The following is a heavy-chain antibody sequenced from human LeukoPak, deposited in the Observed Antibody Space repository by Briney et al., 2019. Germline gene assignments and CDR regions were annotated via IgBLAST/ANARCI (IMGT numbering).Heavy chain of an antibody. J-gene: IGHJ4*02. CDR1: GFTFSSYE. CDR3: ARDSKGDYGDHGEDY. D-gene: IGHD4-17*01. CDR2: ISSSGSTI. Sequence: GGSLRLSCAASGFTFSSYELNWVRQAPGKGLEWVSYISSSGSTIYYADSVKGRFTISRDNAENSLNLQMNSLRAEDTAVYYCARDSKGDYGDHGEDYWGQGTLVTVSS. V-gene: IGHV3-48*03.